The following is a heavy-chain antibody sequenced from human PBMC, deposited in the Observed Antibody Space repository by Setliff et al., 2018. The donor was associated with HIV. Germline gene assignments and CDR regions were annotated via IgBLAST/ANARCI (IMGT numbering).Heavy chain of an antibody. V-gene: IGHV4-39*01. CDR1: SGSITSRTYY. CDR3: ARRLGYCSGGSCRTPSDY. CDR2: IFYSGIT. Sequence: SETLSLTCTVSSGSITSRTYYWGWIRQPPGKGLEWIGSIFYSGITYYNPSLKSRVSISVDTSKNQFSLNLTSVTAADTAVYYCARRLGYCSGGSCRTPSDYWGQGTLVTVSS. J-gene: IGHJ4*02. D-gene: IGHD2-15*01.